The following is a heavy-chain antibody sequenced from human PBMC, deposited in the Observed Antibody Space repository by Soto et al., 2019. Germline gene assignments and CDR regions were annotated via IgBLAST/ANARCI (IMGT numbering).Heavy chain of an antibody. D-gene: IGHD3-22*01. CDR2: INHSGST. J-gene: IGHJ4*02. CDR3: ARALEYYYDSSGYYPGGDY. Sequence: QVQLQQWGAGLLKPSETLSLTCAVYGGSFSGYYWSWIRQPPGKGLEWIGEINHSGSTNYNPSLKSRVTIPVDTSKNQFSLKLSSATAADTAVYYCARALEYYYDSSGYYPGGDYWGQGTLVTVSS. V-gene: IGHV4-34*01. CDR1: GGSFSGYY.